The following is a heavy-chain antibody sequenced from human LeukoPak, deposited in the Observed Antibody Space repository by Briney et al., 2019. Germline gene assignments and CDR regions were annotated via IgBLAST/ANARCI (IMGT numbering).Heavy chain of an antibody. V-gene: IGHV1-18*01. CDR2: ITPYDDIP. CDR1: GYSFSNFG. CDR3: AKVDPPIIAGARGDAFEI. Sequence: WASVTLSCKASGYSFSNFGMTWVRQAPGQGLEWMGCITPYDDIPEYGNKFQGRVTMTTDTSTDTAYVEVSSLRPDDTAVYYCAKVDPPIIAGARGDAFEIWGQGTLVTVSS. D-gene: IGHD1-26*01. J-gene: IGHJ3*02.